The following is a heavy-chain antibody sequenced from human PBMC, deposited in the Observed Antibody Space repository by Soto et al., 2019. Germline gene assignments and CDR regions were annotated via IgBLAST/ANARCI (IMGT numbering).Heavy chain of an antibody. V-gene: IGHV1-24*01. J-gene: IGHJ4*02. Sequence: ASVKVSCKVSGYTLTELSMHWVRQAPGKGLEWMGGFDPEDGETIYAQKFQGRVTMTEDTSTDTAYMELSSLRSEDTAVYYCATDCSGGSCYGAFDYWGQGTLVTVSS. CDR3: ATDCSGGSCYGAFDY. CDR2: FDPEDGET. D-gene: IGHD2-15*01. CDR1: GYTLTELS.